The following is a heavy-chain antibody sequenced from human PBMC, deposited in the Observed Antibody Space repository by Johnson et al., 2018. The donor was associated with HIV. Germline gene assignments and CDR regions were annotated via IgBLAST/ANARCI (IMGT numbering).Heavy chain of an antibody. D-gene: IGHD6-13*01. CDR1: GFTFSSYA. V-gene: IGHV3-21*01. J-gene: IGHJ3*02. Sequence: VQLVESGGGVVQPGRSLRLSCAASGFTFSSYAMHWVRQAPGKGLEWVSTISTSGSSIYYADSVKGRFTISRDNAKKSLFLQMNSLRAEDTAVYYCARRGRSSSWYDLDIWGQGTMVSVSS. CDR3: ARRGRSSSWYDLDI. CDR2: ISTSGSSI.